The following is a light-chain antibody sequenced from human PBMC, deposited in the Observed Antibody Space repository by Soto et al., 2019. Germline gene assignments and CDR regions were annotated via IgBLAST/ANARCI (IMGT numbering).Light chain of an antibody. Sequence: QSMLAHPASVSRSPGHSITLSFTGTISYVGAYDYVPCYQQPPGKAPKLMIYELTNRPSVVSSRFSGSKSGNTASLNISCLQAEDEADYYCSSYTGGSTLFVFGAGTKVTVL. CDR3: SSYTGGSTLFV. V-gene: IGLV2-14*01. J-gene: IGLJ1*01. CDR1: ISYVGAYDY. CDR2: ELT.